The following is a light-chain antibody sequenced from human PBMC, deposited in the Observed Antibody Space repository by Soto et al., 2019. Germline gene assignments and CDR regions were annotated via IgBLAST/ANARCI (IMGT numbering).Light chain of an antibody. CDR3: CSYAGSYTHYV. V-gene: IGLV2-11*01. J-gene: IGLJ1*01. CDR1: SSEVGGYNY. Sequence: QSALTQPRSVSGSPGQSITISCTGTSSEVGGYNYVSWYRQHPGKAPKLMIYDVSKRPSGVPDRFSGSKSGNTASLTISGLQAEDESEYYGCSYAGSYTHYVFGTGTKLTVL. CDR2: DVS.